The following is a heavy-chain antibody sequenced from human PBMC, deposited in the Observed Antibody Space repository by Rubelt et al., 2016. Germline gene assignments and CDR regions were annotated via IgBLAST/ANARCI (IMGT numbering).Heavy chain of an antibody. D-gene: IGHD1-14*01. J-gene: IGHJ4*02. CDR3: AHRPHWYPYFDY. Sequence: QITLKESGPTLVKPTQTLTLTCTFSGFSLSTSGVGVGWIRQPPGKALEWLALIYWDDDRRYSPSLKSRLTLTKDTSKNQVVLTMTNMDPVDTATYYCAHRPHWYPYFDYWGQGTLVTVSS. CDR2: IYWDDDR. CDR1: GFSLSTSGVG. V-gene: IGHV2-5*02.